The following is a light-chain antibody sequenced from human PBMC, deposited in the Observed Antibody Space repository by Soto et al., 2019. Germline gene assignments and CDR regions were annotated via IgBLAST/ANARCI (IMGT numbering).Light chain of an antibody. CDR1: SSDVGGYNY. V-gene: IGLV2-14*01. Sequence: QSALTQPASVSGSLGQSITISCTGTSSDVGGYNYVSWYQQHPGKAPRLMIYEVSNRPSGVSNRFSGSKSGNTASLTISGLQAEEEADYYCSSYTSSSTVVFGGGTKLTVL. CDR3: SSYTSSSTVV. CDR2: EVS. J-gene: IGLJ2*01.